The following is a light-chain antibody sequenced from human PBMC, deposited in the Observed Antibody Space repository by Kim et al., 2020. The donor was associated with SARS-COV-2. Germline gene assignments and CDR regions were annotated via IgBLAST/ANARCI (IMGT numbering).Light chain of an antibody. CDR3: QSADSSGIWV. J-gene: IGLJ3*02. Sequence: SYELTQPPSVSVSPGQTARITCSGDALPKQYAYWYQQKPGQAPVLVIYKDSERPSGIPERFSGSSSGTTVTLTISGVQAEDEADYYCQSADSSGIWVFDG. V-gene: IGLV3-25*03. CDR2: KDS. CDR1: ALPKQY.